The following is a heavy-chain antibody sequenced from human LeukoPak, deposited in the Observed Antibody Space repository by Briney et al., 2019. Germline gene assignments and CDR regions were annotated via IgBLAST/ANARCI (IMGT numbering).Heavy chain of an antibody. CDR2: IYYSGST. V-gene: IGHV4-31*03. D-gene: IGHD4-17*01. CDR3: ARSDYGNWFDP. CDR1: GGSISSGGYY. J-gene: IGHJ5*02. Sequence: PSETLSLTCTVSGGSISSGGYYWSWIRQHPGKGLEWIGCIYYSGSTYYNPSLKSRVTISVDTSKNQFSLKLSSVTAAGTAVYYRARSDYGNWFDPWGQGTLVTVSS.